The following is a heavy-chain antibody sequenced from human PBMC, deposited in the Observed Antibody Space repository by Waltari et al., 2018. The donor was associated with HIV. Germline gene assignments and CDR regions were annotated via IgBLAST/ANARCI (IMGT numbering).Heavy chain of an antibody. Sequence: QVHLVQSGAEVKKTGAAVKVSCKASGYTFTSYGISWVRQAPGQGLEWMGWNSAHNGNTNYAQNLQIRVTMTTDTSTNTAYMELRSLRSDDTAVYYCARTYYYDSPREFDYWGQGTLVTVSS. CDR3: ARTYYYDSPREFDY. V-gene: IGHV1-18*01. J-gene: IGHJ4*02. D-gene: IGHD3-22*01. CDR2: NSAHNGNT. CDR1: GYTFTSYG.